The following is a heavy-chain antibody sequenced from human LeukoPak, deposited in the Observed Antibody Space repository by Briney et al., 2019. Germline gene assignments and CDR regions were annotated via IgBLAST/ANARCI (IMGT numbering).Heavy chain of an antibody. J-gene: IGHJ4*02. D-gene: IGHD6-13*01. CDR2: ISYDGYDK. CDR3: ARDFFPIVDSSWYEIGY. Sequence: GRSLRLSCAASGFTFNDYAMYWVRQTPGKGLEWVTLISYDGYDKSYADSVRGRFTISKDNSKNTLYLQMDSLRSEDTAVYYCARDFFPIVDSSWYEIGYWGQGTLVTVSS. CDR1: GFTFNDYA. V-gene: IGHV3-30-3*01.